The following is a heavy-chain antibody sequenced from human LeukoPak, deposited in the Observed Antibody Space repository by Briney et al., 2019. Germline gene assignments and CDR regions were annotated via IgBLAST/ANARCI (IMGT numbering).Heavy chain of an antibody. D-gene: IGHD3-10*01. CDR1: GGSISSSSYY. V-gene: IGHV4-61*01. Sequence: SETLSLTCTVSGGSISSSSYYWSWIRQPPGKGLEWIGYIYYSGSTNYNPSLKSRVTISVDTSKNQFSLKLSSVTAADTAVYYCARGGSGSFLDEVYFDYWGQGTLVTVSS. CDR3: ARGGSGSFLDEVYFDY. J-gene: IGHJ4*02. CDR2: IYYSGST.